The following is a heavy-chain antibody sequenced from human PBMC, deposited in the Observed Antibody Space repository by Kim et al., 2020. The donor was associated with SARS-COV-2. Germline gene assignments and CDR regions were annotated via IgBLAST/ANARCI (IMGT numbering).Heavy chain of an antibody. CDR3: ARGRYSSSWYLGTDNWFDP. CDR1: GGSFSGYY. CDR2: INHSGST. D-gene: IGHD6-13*01. J-gene: IGHJ5*02. Sequence: SETLSLTCAVYGGSFSGYYWSWIRQPPGKGLEWIGEINHSGSTNYNPSLKSRVTISVDTSKNQFSLKLSSVTAADTAVYYCARGRYSSSWYLGTDNWFDPWGQGTLVTVSS. V-gene: IGHV4-34*01.